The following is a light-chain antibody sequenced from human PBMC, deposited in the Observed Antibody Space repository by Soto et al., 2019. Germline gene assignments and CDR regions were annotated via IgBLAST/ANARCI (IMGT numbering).Light chain of an antibody. V-gene: IGLV2-14*01. CDR3: NSYTGSSTYV. CDR1: SSDVGVYNY. CDR2: EVS. Sequence: QSALTQPASVSGSPGQSITISCTGTSSDVGVYNYVSWYQQHPGKAPKLMIYEVSNRPSGVSNRFSGSKSGNTASLTISGLQAEDEADYYCNSYTGSSTYVFGTGTKV. J-gene: IGLJ1*01.